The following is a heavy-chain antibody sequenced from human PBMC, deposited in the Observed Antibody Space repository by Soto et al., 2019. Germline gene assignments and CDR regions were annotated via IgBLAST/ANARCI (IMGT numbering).Heavy chain of an antibody. Sequence: QGQLVESGGGVVQPGRSLRLSCEASGFTFNTHGMHWVRQAPVKGLEWLAVISYDGINKYYADSVKGRFTISRDNSKNMLFVQMNSLRPEVTVVYYCLKGRDILPWGWFDTWGQGNLVTVSS. D-gene: IGHD3-16*01. J-gene: IGHJ5*02. CDR1: GFTFNTHG. CDR3: LKGRDILPWGWFDT. CDR2: ISYDGINK. V-gene: IGHV3-30*18.